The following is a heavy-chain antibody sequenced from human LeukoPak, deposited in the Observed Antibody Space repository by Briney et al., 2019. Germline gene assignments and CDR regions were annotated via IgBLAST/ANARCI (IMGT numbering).Heavy chain of an antibody. CDR2: IYTSGST. J-gene: IGHJ4*02. CDR1: GGSISSYY. Sequence: SETLSLTCTVSGGSISSYYWSWIRQPAGKGLEWIGRIYTSGSTNYNPSLKGRVTMSVDTSKNQFSLKLSSVTAADTAVYYCARGSLVGATRFFDYWGQGTLVTVSS. D-gene: IGHD1-26*01. V-gene: IGHV4-4*07. CDR3: ARGSLVGATRFFDY.